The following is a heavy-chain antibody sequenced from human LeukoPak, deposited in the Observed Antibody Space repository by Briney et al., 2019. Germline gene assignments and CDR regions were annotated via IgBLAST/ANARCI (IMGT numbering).Heavy chain of an antibody. CDR3: AREAAATGYNWFDP. CDR1: GYTFTSYG. J-gene: IGHJ5*02. D-gene: IGHD1-26*01. CDR2: ISAYNGNT. Sequence: GASAKVSCKASGYTFTSYGISWVRQAPGQGLEWMGWISAYNGNTNYAQKLQGRVTMTTDTSTSTAYMELRSLRSDDTAVYYCAREAAATGYNWFDPWGQGTLVTVSS. V-gene: IGHV1-18*01.